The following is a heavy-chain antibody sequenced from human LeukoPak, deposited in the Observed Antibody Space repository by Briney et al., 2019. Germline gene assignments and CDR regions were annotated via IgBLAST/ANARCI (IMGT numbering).Heavy chain of an antibody. CDR2: IYSGGST. J-gene: IGHJ4*02. CDR1: GFALSSHW. V-gene: IGHV3-53*01. Sequence: PGGSLRLSCAASGFALSSHWMTWVRQAPGKGLEWVSLIYSGGSTYYADSVKGRFTISRDNSNNTLYLQMNSLRVEDTAVYYCARVWGPGFWGQGTLVTVSS. D-gene: IGHD3-16*01. CDR3: ARVWGPGF.